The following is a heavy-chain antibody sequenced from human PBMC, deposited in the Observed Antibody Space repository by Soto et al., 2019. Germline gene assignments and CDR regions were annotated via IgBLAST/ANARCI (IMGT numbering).Heavy chain of an antibody. CDR2: IYYSGST. J-gene: IGHJ4*02. Sequence: SETLSLTCTVSGGSISSYYWSWIRQPPGKGLEWIGYIYYSGSTNYNPSLKSRVTISVDTSKNQFSLKLNSVTAADTAVYYCARGDSSGYYFDYFDYWGQGTLVTVSS. V-gene: IGHV4-59*01. CDR1: GGSISSYY. D-gene: IGHD3-22*01. CDR3: ARGDSSGYYFDYFDY.